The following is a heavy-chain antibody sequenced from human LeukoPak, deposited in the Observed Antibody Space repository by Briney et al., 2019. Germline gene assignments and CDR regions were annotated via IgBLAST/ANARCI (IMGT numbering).Heavy chain of an antibody. J-gene: IGHJ4*02. CDR2: IKQDRSEK. V-gene: IGHV3-7*03. CDR1: GFTFGKYW. D-gene: IGHD6-6*01. Sequence: GGSLRLSCVASGFTFGKYWMSWVRQAPGKGLEWVANIKQDRSEKYYVDSVKGRFTISRDNAKNSLYLQMNSLRAEDTAVYYCARVNDYSSSGLNWGQGTLVTVSS. CDR3: ARVNDYSSSGLN.